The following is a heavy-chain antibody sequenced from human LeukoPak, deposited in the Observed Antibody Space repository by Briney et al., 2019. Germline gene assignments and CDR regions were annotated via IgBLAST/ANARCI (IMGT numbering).Heavy chain of an antibody. CDR3: ARVRSAGPLYYYYAMDV. D-gene: IGHD3-16*01. Sequence: SENLSRTCTVSGGSSSSYYWSWIRQPAGKGLEWIGRIYTSEITNYNTSLKSRVTMSVDTSKNQFSLKLTAETAADTAVYYCARVRSAGPLYYYYAMDVWGQGTTVTVSS. J-gene: IGHJ6*02. V-gene: IGHV4-4*07. CDR2: IYTSEIT. CDR1: GGSSSSYY.